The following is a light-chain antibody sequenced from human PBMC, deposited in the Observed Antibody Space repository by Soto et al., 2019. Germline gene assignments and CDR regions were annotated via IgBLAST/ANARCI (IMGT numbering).Light chain of an antibody. CDR3: SSYTSSSTYV. CDR1: RSDVGGYNY. V-gene: IGLV2-14*01. CDR2: DVT. Sequence: QSALTQPASVSGSPVQSITISCTGTRSDVGGYNYVYWHQQHPGKAPKLMIYDVTNRPSGVSDRLSGSKSGNTASLTISGLQAEDEADYYCSSYTSSSTYVFGAGTKVTVL. J-gene: IGLJ1*01.